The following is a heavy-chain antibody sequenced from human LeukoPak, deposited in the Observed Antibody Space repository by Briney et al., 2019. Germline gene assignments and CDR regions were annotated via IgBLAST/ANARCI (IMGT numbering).Heavy chain of an antibody. D-gene: IGHD3-3*01. Sequence: GASVKVSCKASGYTFTDFDINWVRQATGQGLEWMGRVTPNTGKTGYAQKFQGRVTITRDTSINTVYMELSSLRSDDTAIYYCARTFVDFWSGYYRRDWFDPWGQGTLVTVPS. CDR2: VTPNTGKT. CDR3: ARTFVDFWSGYYRRDWFDP. J-gene: IGHJ5*02. CDR1: GYTFTDFD. V-gene: IGHV1-8*03.